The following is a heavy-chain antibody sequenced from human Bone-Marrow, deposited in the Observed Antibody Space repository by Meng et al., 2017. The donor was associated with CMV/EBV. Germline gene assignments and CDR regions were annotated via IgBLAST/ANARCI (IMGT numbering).Heavy chain of an antibody. CDR3: AKSPLRFLEWLSSFDY. D-gene: IGHD3-3*01. V-gene: IGHV3-23*01. CDR2: ISGSGGST. J-gene: IGHJ4*02. CDR1: GFTFSSYA. Sequence: GGSLRLSCAASGFTFSSYAMSWVRQAPGKGLEWVSAISGSGGSTYYADSVKGRFTISRDNSKNTLYLQMNSLRAEDTAVYYCAKSPLRFLEWLSSFDYWGQGTLVTGSS.